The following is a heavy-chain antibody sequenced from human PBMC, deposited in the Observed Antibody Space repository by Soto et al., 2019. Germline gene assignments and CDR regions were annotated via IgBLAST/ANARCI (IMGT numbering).Heavy chain of an antibody. CDR3: ARSRGDWSCYRRANWFDP. CDR1: GGSFSGYY. Sequence: QVQLQQWGAGLLKPSETLSLTCAVYGGSFSGYYWSWIRQPPGKGLEWIGEINHSGSTNYNPSLKSRVAISVDTSKTQFPLKLSSVTAADTAVYYCARSRGDWSCYRRANWFDPWGQGTLVTVSS. D-gene: IGHD3-3*01. CDR2: INHSGST. J-gene: IGHJ5*02. V-gene: IGHV4-34*01.